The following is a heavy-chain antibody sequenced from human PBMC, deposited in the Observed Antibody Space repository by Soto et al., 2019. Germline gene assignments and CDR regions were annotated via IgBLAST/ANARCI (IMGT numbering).Heavy chain of an antibody. CDR2: IDPKSGGT. CDR1: GPTFIAYY. D-gene: IGHD5-12*01. CDR3: ARVSVDVPE. V-gene: IGHV1-2*02. J-gene: IGHJ4*02. Sequence: QLVQSVAEEKKPGASVRVSCKTSGPTFIAYYIHWVRQAPGQGLEWMGWIDPKSGGTTYEQKFLGRVTMTRDTSIITAYMALTRMTSDDTAVYYCARVSVDVPEWGQGTLITVSS.